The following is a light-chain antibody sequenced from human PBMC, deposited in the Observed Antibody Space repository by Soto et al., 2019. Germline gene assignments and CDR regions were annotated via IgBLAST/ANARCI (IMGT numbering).Light chain of an antibody. V-gene: IGKV3-20*01. CDR3: EQYGSSPPNT. CDR2: GAS. CDR1: QSVSSGY. J-gene: IGKJ2*01. Sequence: IVVTQSPGTLSLSPGERATLSCRASQSVSSGYLAWSQQKPGQAPRLLIYGASSSATGIPDRFSGSESGTDFTLTISRLEPEDVAVYYCEQYGSSPPNTFGQGTKLEIK.